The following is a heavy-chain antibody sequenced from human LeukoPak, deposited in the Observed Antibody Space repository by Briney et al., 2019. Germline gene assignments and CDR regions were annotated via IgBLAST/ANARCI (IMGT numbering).Heavy chain of an antibody. V-gene: IGHV3-11*06. Sequence: PGGSLRLSCAASGFTFSDYYMSWIRQAPGKGLEWVSYISSSSSYTNYADSVKGRFTISRDNAKKSLYLQMNSLRAEDTAVYYCARVTAPAGVPAAMPWYWGQGTPVTISS. D-gene: IGHD2-2*01. CDR1: GFTFSDYY. CDR2: ISSSSSYT. J-gene: IGHJ4*02. CDR3: ARVTAPAGVPAAMPWY.